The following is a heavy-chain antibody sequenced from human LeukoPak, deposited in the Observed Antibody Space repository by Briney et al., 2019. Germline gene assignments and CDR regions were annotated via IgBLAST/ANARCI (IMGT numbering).Heavy chain of an antibody. D-gene: IGHD3-10*01. CDR3: ARELGRNAFDV. V-gene: IGHV1-2*02. CDR1: GYTFTGQY. J-gene: IGHJ3*01. CDR2: ISPDNGGT. Sequence: ASVKVSCKTSGYTFTGQYLHWVRQAPGQGLECMGWISPDNGGTNYAQKFQGRITMTGDTSISTGYMELSSLTSDDTAIYFCARELGRNAFDVWGQGTLVTVSS.